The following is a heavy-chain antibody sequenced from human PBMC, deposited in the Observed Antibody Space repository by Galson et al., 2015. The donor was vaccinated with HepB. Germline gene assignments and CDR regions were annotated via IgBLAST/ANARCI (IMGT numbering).Heavy chain of an antibody. CDR3: AHMDLGLTSFAY. CDR1: GFSLNSRGVG. J-gene: IGHJ4*02. D-gene: IGHD3/OR15-3a*01. CDR2: IFLDDDQ. Sequence: PALVKPTQTLTLTCTFSGFSLNSRGVGVGWIRQPLGKALEWLALIFLDDDQRYTPLLKSRLSVTKDTSKNQVVLKLTSVDPVDTATYYCAHMDLGLTSFAYWGQGTLVTVSS. V-gene: IGHV2-5*02.